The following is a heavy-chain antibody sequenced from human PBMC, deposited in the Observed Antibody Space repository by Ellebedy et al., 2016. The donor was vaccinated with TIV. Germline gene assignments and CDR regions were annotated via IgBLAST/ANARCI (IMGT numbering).Heavy chain of an antibody. CDR1: GYTFTSYY. CDR2: FDPEDGET. CDR3: ATVYYYYGMDV. Sequence: ASVKVSCXASGYTFTSYYMHWVRQAPGKGLEWMGGFDPEDGETIYAQKFQGRVTMTEDTSTDTAYMELSSLRSEDTAVYYCATVYYYYGMDVWGQGTTVTVSS. J-gene: IGHJ6*02. V-gene: IGHV1-24*01.